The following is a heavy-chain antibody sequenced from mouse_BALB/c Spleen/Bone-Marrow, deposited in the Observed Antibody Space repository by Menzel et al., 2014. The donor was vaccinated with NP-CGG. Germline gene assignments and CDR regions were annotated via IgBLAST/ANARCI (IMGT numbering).Heavy chain of an antibody. J-gene: IGHJ3*01. CDR1: GFNIKDSY. D-gene: IGHD3-1*01. CDR3: VRAQGEEKY. Sequence: VQLQQSGAELVKPGASVKLSCTASGFNIKDSYMHWVKPRPEQGLEWIGRIAPANGNTEYDPKFQDKATITADTSSNTQPPQFRRVTSEDTGLYFCVRAQGEEKYWGQETLGSVSA. V-gene: IGHV14-3*02. CDR2: IAPANGNT.